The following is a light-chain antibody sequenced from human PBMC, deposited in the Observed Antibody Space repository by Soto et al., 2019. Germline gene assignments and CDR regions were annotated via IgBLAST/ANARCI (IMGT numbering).Light chain of an antibody. CDR3: QQYGSSPLT. V-gene: IGKV3-20*01. Sequence: EVVLTQSPGTLSLSAGERATLSCRPSQSVSSSHLAWYQHKPGQAPRLLIYDASNRATGIPARFSGSGSGTDFTLTISSLEPEHFAVYYRQQYGSSPLTFGQGTKVDI. J-gene: IGKJ1*01. CDR2: DAS. CDR1: QSVSSSH.